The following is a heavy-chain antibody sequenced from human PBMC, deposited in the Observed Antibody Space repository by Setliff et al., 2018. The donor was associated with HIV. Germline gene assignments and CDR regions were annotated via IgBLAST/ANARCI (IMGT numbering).Heavy chain of an antibody. Sequence: SETLSLTCAVYGGSFSGYYWSWIRQPPGKGLEWIGEINHRGSTNYNPSLKSRVTISVDTSKNQFSLKLSSVTAADTAVYYCARDAPTVYANGWFDPWGQGTLVTVSS. CDR2: INHRGST. D-gene: IGHD2-8*01. J-gene: IGHJ5*02. CDR1: GGSFSGYY. CDR3: ARDAPTVYANGWFDP. V-gene: IGHV4-34*01.